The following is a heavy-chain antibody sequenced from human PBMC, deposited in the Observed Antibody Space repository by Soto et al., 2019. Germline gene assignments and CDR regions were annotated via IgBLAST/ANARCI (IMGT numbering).Heavy chain of an antibody. D-gene: IGHD1-26*01. CDR1: GGSISSSNW. V-gene: IGHV4-4*02. Sequence: QVQLQESGPGLVKPSGTLSLTCAVSGGSISSSNWWSWVRQPPGKGLEWIGEIYHSGSTNYNPSLKRRVTISVDKSENQFSLKLSSVTAADTAVYYCARSTDSGRYYGMDVWGQGTTVTVSS. CDR2: IYHSGST. CDR3: ARSTDSGRYYGMDV. J-gene: IGHJ6*02.